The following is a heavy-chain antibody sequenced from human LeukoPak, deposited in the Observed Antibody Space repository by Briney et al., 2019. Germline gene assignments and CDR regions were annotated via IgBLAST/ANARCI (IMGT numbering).Heavy chain of an antibody. CDR3: ARDQTYYDILTGPWVFNYYGMDV. CDR2: ISYDGSNK. J-gene: IGHJ6*02. D-gene: IGHD3-9*01. CDR1: GFTFSSYA. Sequence: GGSLRLSCAASGFTFSSYAMHWARQAPGKGLEWVAVISYDGSNKYYADSVKGRFTISRDNSKNTLYLQMNSLRAEDTAVYYCARDQTYYDILTGPWVFNYYGMDVWGQGTTVTVSS. V-gene: IGHV3-30-3*01.